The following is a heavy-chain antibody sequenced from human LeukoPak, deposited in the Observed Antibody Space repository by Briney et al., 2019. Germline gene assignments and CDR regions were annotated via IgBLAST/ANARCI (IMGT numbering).Heavy chain of an antibody. Sequence: PTGGSLRLSCAASGFTFSAYEMNWVRQAPGEGLEWVSYISSSSNARYYADFVKGRFTISRDNAKNSVYLQMNSLRDEDSAIYYCVRLISGDYGPYHIWGQGTMVTVS. V-gene: IGHV3-48*03. CDR2: ISSSSNAR. D-gene: IGHD4-17*01. J-gene: IGHJ3*02. CDR1: GFTFSAYE. CDR3: VRLISGDYGPYHI.